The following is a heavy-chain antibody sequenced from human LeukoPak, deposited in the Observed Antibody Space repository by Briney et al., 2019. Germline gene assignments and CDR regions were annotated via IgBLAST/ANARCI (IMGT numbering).Heavy chain of an antibody. CDR1: GFSFSSYW. J-gene: IGHJ4*02. D-gene: IGHD6-13*01. CDR2: VNNDGSST. CDR3: AKDMRSSSWSFFDY. Sequence: GGSLRLSCAASGFSFSSYWMHWVRQAPGKGLVWVSRVNNDGSSTTYADSVKGRFTISRDNVKNSLYLQMNSLRAEDTALYYCAKDMRSSSWSFFDYWGRGTLVTVSS. V-gene: IGHV3-74*01.